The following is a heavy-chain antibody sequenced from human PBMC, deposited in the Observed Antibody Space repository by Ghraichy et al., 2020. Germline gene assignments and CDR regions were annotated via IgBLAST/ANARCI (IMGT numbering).Heavy chain of an antibody. J-gene: IGHJ3*01. V-gene: IGHV3-73*01. D-gene: IGHD3-10*01. CDR2: IRTKPNNYAT. Sequence: GGSLSLSCAASGFIFSEFAMYWVRQAPGKGLECIGRIRTKPNNYATTYAASVKGRFTISRDDSKNTMYLQMKSLKTEDTAVYYCSRPGFGELQNAFDVWGHGTIVTVSS. CDR3: SRPGFGELQNAFDV. CDR1: GFIFSEFA.